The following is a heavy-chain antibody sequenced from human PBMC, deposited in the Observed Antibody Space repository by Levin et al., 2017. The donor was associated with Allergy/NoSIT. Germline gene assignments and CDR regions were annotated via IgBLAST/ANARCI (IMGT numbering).Heavy chain of an antibody. CDR1: GYTFTGYY. CDR3: ARFPLTYQLLGNPPKDFYYGLDV. CDR2: IDPFSGDT. V-gene: IGHV1-2*02. J-gene: IGHJ6*02. D-gene: IGHD2-2*01. Sequence: ASVKVSCKASGYTFTGYYVHWVRQAPGQGLEWMGWIDPFSGDTNYAQKFQGKVTMTRDTMNTAYLELSRLRSYDTAVYYCARFPLTYQLLGNPPKDFYYGLDVWGQGTTVIVSS.